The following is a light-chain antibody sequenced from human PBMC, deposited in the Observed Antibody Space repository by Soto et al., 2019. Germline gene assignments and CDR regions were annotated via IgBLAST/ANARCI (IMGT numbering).Light chain of an antibody. CDR2: AAS. CDR3: LKYNSAPWT. CDR1: QGISNY. V-gene: IGKV1-27*01. J-gene: IGKJ1*01. Sequence: DIQMTQSPSSLSASVGDRVTITCRASQGISNYLAWYHQKPGKVPKLLIYAASTLQSGVPSRFSGSGSGTNITLTISSLQPEDVATYYCLKYNSAPWTFGKGTKVEIK.